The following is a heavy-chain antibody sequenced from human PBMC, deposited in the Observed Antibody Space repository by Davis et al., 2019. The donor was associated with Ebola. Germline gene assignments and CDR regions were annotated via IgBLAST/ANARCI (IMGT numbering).Heavy chain of an antibody. D-gene: IGHD3-16*01. CDR1: GFTFSSYW. V-gene: IGHV3-7*01. Sequence: GESLKISCAASGFTFSSYWTHWVRQAPGKGLEWVATIPHVGSEKYYVDSVQGRFTTSRDNAKNSVYLQMNSLRVEDTAVYYCARDWAGLDVWGRGTTVTVSS. CDR3: ARDWAGLDV. J-gene: IGHJ6*04. CDR2: IPHVGSEK.